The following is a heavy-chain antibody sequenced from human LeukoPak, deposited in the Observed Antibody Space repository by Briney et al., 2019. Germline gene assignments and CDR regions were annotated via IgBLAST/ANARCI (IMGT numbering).Heavy chain of an antibody. Sequence: ASVTVSCKASGYTFTIYDINWVRQATGQGLEWMGWMNPNSGNTGYAQKFQGRVTITRNTSISTAYMELSSLRSEDTAVYYCARAYSPFYYYYMDVWGKGTTVTVSS. CDR1: GYTFTIYD. CDR2: MNPNSGNT. D-gene: IGHD2-21*01. V-gene: IGHV1-8*03. CDR3: ARAYSPFYYYYMDV. J-gene: IGHJ6*03.